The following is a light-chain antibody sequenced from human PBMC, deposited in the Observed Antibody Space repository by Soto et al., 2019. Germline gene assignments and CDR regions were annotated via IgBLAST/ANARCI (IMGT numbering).Light chain of an antibody. J-gene: IGKJ5*01. CDR3: QQRHMWPIT. CDR1: QSFRGL. CDR2: DAY. V-gene: IGKV3-11*01. Sequence: EVVLTQSPVTLSLSPGERATLSCRASQSFRGLLAWYQQKPGQAPRLLIYDAYNRATGIPPRFSGSGSGTDFTLTFSSLEPEDSAVYYCQQRHMWPITFGQGTRREIK.